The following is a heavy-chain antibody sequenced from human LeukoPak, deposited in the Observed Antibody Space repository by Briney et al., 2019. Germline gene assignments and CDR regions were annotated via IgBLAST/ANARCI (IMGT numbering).Heavy chain of an antibody. CDR2: ISGSGGST. Sequence: GGSLRLSCAASGFTFSSYAMSRVRQAPGKGLEWVSAISGSGGSTYYADSVKGRFTISRDNSKNTLYLQMNSLRAEDTAVYYCAKDYGQTGDMITFGGVIVIPFDYWGQGTLVTVSS. V-gene: IGHV3-23*01. J-gene: IGHJ4*02. D-gene: IGHD3-16*02. CDR3: AKDYGQTGDMITFGGVIVIPFDY. CDR1: GFTFSSYA.